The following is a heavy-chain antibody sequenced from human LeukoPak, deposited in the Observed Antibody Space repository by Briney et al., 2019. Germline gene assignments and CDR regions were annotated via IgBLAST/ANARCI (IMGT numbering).Heavy chain of an antibody. CDR3: ARDYGDYALGAFDI. J-gene: IGHJ3*02. CDR1: GFTFSSYS. CDR2: ISSSSSYI. Sequence: GGSLRPSCAASGFTFSSYSMNWVRQPPGKGLEWVSSISSSSSYIYYADSVKGRFTISRDNAKNSLYLQMNSLRAEDTAVYYCARDYGDYALGAFDIWGQGTMVTVSS. D-gene: IGHD4-17*01. V-gene: IGHV3-21*01.